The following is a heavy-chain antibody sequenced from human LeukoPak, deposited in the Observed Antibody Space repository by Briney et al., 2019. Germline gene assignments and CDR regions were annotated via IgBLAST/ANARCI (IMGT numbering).Heavy chain of an antibody. J-gene: IGHJ1*01. V-gene: IGHV3-23*01. D-gene: IGHD2-21*01. CDR2: ISGSGVST. Sequence: GGSLRLSCTASGFTFTSYAITWVRQAPGKGLQWVSAISGSGVSTYYADSVKGRFTISRDNSKNTLYLQMNSLRAEDTAVYYCAKDCVVPWALGCTYFQHWGQGTLVTVSS. CDR3: AKDCVVPWALGCTYFQH. CDR1: GFTFTSYA.